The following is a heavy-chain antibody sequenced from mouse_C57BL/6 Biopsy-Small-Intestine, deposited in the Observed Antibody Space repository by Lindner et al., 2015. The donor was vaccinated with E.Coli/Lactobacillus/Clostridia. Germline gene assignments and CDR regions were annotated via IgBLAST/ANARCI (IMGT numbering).Heavy chain of an antibody. D-gene: IGHD1-1*02. Sequence: SVKVSCKASGYTFTGNYMHWVRQAPGQGLEWMGRINPNSGDTNHAQKFQGRVTMTRDTSISTVYMELSRLRSDDTAVYYCARDFWRGYYGTTWEGMDVRGQGTTVTVSS. CDR2: INPNSGDT. CDR1: GYTFTGNY. V-gene: IGHV1-64*01. J-gene: IGHJ1*01. CDR3: ARDFWRGYYGTTWEGMDV.